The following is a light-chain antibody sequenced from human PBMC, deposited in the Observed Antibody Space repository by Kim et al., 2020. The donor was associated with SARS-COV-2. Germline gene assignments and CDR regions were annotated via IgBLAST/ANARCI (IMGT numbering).Light chain of an antibody. CDR2: GAS. J-gene: IGKJ4*01. CDR3: QRGLT. CDR1: QSVSGN. V-gene: IGKV3-15*01. Sequence: EIVMTQSPPTLSVYPGERATLSCSASQSVSGNLVWYQQKPGQAPRLLIYGASTRATGVPVRFSGSGSGTEFTLTISSLQSEDFAVYYCQRGLTFGGGTKVDIK.